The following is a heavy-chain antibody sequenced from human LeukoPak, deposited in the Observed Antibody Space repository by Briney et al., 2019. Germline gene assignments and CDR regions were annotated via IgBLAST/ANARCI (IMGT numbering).Heavy chain of an antibody. CDR1: GFTFSSYW. J-gene: IGHJ5*02. Sequence: GGSLRLSCAASGFTFSSYWMHWVRQVPGKGLVWVSRINSDGSSTSYADSVKGRFTISRDNAKNTLYLQMNSLRAEDTAVYYSAVGATTWFDPWGQGTLVTVSS. CDR2: INSDGSST. CDR3: AVGATTWFDP. V-gene: IGHV3-74*01. D-gene: IGHD1-26*01.